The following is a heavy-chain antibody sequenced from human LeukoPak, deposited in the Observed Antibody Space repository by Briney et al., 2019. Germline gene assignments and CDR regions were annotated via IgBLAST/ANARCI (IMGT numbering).Heavy chain of an antibody. D-gene: IGHD3-3*01. Sequence: ASVTLSCTLSGDTLRELPIHWVRQAGGKGLEWMAGFDPENAEIVYAQKFQGRVTMTEDSSTNTAYMELTSLTSDDTALYYCATRGSDFWSGFDYWGQGTQVTVSS. CDR2: FDPENAEI. J-gene: IGHJ4*02. CDR3: ATRGSDFWSGFDY. V-gene: IGHV1-24*01. CDR1: GDTLRELP.